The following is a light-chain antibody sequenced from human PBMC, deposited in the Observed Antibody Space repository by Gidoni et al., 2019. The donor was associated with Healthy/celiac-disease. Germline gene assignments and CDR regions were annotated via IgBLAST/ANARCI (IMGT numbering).Light chain of an antibody. J-gene: IGLJ1*01. Sequence: SYELTQPLSVSVSPGQTASITCSGDKSGDKYACWYQQKPGQSPVLVIYQDSKRPSGIPERFSGSNSGNTATLTISGTQAMDEADYYCQAWDSSTGVFGTGTKVTVL. V-gene: IGLV3-1*01. CDR1: KSGDKY. CDR2: QDS. CDR3: QAWDSSTGV.